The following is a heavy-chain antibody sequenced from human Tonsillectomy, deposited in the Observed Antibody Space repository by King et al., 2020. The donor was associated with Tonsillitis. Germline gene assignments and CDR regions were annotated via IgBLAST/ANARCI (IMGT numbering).Heavy chain of an antibody. CDR2: IYYSGST. J-gene: IGHJ3*02. Sequence: LQLQESGPGLVKPSETLSLTCTVSGGSISSSSNYWGWIRQSPGKGLEWIGSIYYSGSTYYNPSLKSRVSISVDTSKNQFFLKLSSVTAADTAVYYCARHRRDPPGGYYYDSSGYLNAFDIWGQGTMVTVSS. CDR1: GGSISSSSNY. D-gene: IGHD3-22*01. CDR3: ARHRRDPPGGYYYDSSGYLNAFDI. V-gene: IGHV4-39*01.